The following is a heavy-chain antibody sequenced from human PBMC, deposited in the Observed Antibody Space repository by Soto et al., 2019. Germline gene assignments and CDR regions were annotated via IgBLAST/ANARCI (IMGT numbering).Heavy chain of an antibody. Sequence: QVQLVESGGGVVQPGRSLRLSCAASGFTFSDYGMQWVRQAPGKGLEWVAVASRDGSTKFYADSVKGRFTISRDNSKNTLELQLNSLSPDDTAVYYCVKEWHSDGYGASFESWRQGTMVTVSS. CDR1: GFTFSDYG. CDR3: VKEWHSDGYGASFES. V-gene: IGHV3-30*18. J-gene: IGHJ3*01. CDR2: ASRDGSTK. D-gene: IGHD5-18*01.